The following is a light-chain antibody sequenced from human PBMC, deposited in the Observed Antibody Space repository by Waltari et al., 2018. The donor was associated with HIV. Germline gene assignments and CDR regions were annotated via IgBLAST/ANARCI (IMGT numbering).Light chain of an antibody. CDR1: NSNIGSNT. Sequence: QSVLTQPPSASGTPGQRVTIPCSGRNSNIGSNTVNWYQQLPGTAPKLLIYGTNQRPSGVPDRFSGSKSGTSASLAISGLQSEDEADYYCAAWDDSLNGDVVFGGGTKLTVL. J-gene: IGLJ2*01. V-gene: IGLV1-44*01. CDR3: AAWDDSLNGDVV. CDR2: GTN.